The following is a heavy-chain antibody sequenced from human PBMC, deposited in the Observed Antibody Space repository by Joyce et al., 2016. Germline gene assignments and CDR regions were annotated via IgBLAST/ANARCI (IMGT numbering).Heavy chain of an antibody. V-gene: IGHV3-74*01. J-gene: IGHJ5*02. CDR3: VRGISARPGGPNWFDP. Sequence: EVQLVESGGGLVQPGGSLRLSCAASGFSFSGYWIHWVRQAPGKGLGWVSRIKTDGGSTRVADSGKGRFTISRDNAKNTLYLQMNSLRAEDTAVYYCVRGISARPGGPNWFDPWGQGTLVTVSS. CDR2: IKTDGGST. D-gene: IGHD6-6*01. CDR1: GFSFSGYW.